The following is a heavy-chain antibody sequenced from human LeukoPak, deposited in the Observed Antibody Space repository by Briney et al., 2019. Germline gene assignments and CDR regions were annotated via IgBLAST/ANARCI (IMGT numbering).Heavy chain of an antibody. D-gene: IGHD5-24*01. CDR2: ISYDGINK. J-gene: IGHJ3*02. Sequence: PGGSLRLSCAASGFTFSSYDMHWVRQAPGKGLKWVAVISYDGINKYYADSVNGRFTISRDNSKSTLYLQMNSLRAEDTAVYYCAKDRLQIWHDAFDIWGQGTMVTVSS. CDR3: AKDRLQIWHDAFDI. CDR1: GFTFSSYD. V-gene: IGHV3-30*18.